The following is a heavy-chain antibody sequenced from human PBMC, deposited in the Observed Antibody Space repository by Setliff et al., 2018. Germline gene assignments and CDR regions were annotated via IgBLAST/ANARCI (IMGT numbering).Heavy chain of an antibody. CDR1: GYTFTSYG. CDR3: ARDKATYYDSSGYYFTSSMDV. J-gene: IGHJ6*02. CDR2: ISAYNGNT. Sequence: ASVKVSCKASGYTFTSYGISWVRQAPGQGLEWMGWISAYNGNTNYAQKLQGRVTMTTDTSTSTAYMELRSLRSDDMTVYYCARDKATYYDSSGYYFTSSMDVWGQGTTVTVSS. D-gene: IGHD3-22*01. V-gene: IGHV1-18*03.